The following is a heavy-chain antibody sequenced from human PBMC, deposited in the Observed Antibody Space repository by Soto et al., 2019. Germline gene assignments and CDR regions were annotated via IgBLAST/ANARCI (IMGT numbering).Heavy chain of an antibody. D-gene: IGHD2-15*01. V-gene: IGHV3-30*18. Sequence: PGGSLRLSCAASGFTFSSYGMHWVRQAPGKGLEWVAVISYDGSNKYYADSVKGRFTISRDNSKNTLYLQMNSLTAEDTAVYYCAKVMVVAATRGHFENWGQGTQVTVSS. CDR3: AKVMVVAATRGHFEN. J-gene: IGHJ4*02. CDR1: GFTFSSYG. CDR2: ISYDGSNK.